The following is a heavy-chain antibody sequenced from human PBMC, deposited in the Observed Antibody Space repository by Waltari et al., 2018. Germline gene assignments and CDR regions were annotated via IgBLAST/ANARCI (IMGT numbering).Heavy chain of an antibody. CDR2: ISYDGSNK. CDR1: GFTFSSYA. CDR3: TGTLYYYYGMDV. J-gene: IGHJ6*02. D-gene: IGHD1-1*01. Sequence: QVQLVESGGGVVQPGRSLRLSCAASGFTFSSYAMHWVRQAPGKGLEWVAVISYDGSNKYYADSVKGRFTISRDNSKNTLYLQMNSLRAEDTAVYYCTGTLYYYYGMDVWGQGTTVTVSS. V-gene: IGHV3-30*01.